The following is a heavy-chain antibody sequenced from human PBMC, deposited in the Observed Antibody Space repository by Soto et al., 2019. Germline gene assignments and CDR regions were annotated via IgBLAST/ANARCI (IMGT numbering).Heavy chain of an antibody. J-gene: IGHJ5*02. CDR3: AKDIGVQQQLLPDWFDP. Sequence: EVQLVESGGGLVQPGRSLRLSCAASGFTFDDYAMHWVRQAPGKGLEWVSGISWNNGTIGYADSVKGRFTISRDNVKKSLYLQMNSLRTEDTALYYCAKDIGVQQQLLPDWFDPWGQGTLVTVSS. CDR1: GFTFDDYA. CDR2: ISWNNGTI. D-gene: IGHD6-13*01. V-gene: IGHV3-9*01.